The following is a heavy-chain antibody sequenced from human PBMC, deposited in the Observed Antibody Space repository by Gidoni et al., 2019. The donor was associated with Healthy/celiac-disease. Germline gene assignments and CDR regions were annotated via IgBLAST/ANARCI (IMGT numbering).Heavy chain of an antibody. J-gene: IGHJ4*02. D-gene: IGHD6-6*01. CDR2: ITGSVSSV. Sequence: QVQLVESGGGLVKPGGSLRLSRAPSGFTFSDYYMNWIRQAPGKGLEWVSYITGSVSSVNYADSVKGRFTISRDNAKNSLYLQMNSLRVEDTAVYYCAKEGRAGRPLDYWGQGALVTVSS. V-gene: IGHV3-11*01. CDR1: GFTFSDYY. CDR3: AKEGRAGRPLDY.